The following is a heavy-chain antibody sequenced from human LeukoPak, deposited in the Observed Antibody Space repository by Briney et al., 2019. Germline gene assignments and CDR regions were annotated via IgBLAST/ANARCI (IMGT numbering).Heavy chain of an antibody. CDR3: ARVGGRYCSSTSCYRMVYAIFAFDI. D-gene: IGHD2-2*01. CDR1: GGSFSGYY. J-gene: IGHJ3*02. Sequence: SETLSLTCAVYGGSFSGYYWSWIRQPPGKGLEWIGEINHSGSTNYNPSLKSRVTISVDTSKNQFSLKLSSVTAADTAVYYCARVGGRYCSSTSCYRMVYAIFAFDIWGQGTMVTVSS. V-gene: IGHV4-34*01. CDR2: INHSGST.